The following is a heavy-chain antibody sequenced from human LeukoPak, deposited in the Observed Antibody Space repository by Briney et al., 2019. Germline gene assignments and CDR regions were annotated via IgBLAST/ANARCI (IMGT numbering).Heavy chain of an antibody. D-gene: IGHD3-16*01. CDR2: INPNSGDT. J-gene: IGHJ4*02. V-gene: IGHV1-2*06. CDR1: GYAFSGHF. CDR3: ARDSGVLGDPLDY. Sequence: GASVKVSCKASGYAFSGHFIHWVRQAPGQGLEWMGRINPNSGDTNYAQKFQGRVTMTWDTSSSTSYMELSRLRSDDTAMYYCARDSGVLGDPLDYWGQGTLVTVSS.